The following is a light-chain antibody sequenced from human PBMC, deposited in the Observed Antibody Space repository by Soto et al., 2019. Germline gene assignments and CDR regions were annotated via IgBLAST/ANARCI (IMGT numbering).Light chain of an antibody. Sequence: ETVMTQSPATLSVSPGERATLSCRASQTVSSNLAWYQNKPGQAPRLLIYDASTRATGIPARFSGSGSGTEFTLTISSLQSEDFAVYYCQQYNNWPWTFGQGTKVESK. J-gene: IGKJ1*01. CDR1: QTVSSN. CDR2: DAS. CDR3: QQYNNWPWT. V-gene: IGKV3-15*01.